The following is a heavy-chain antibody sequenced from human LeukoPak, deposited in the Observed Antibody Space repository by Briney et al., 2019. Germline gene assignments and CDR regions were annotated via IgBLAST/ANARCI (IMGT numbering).Heavy chain of an antibody. CDR3: ARDGSGSYYNWFDP. CDR1: GGSVSSGISY. V-gene: IGHV4-61*01. J-gene: IGHJ5*02. D-gene: IGHD3-10*01. Sequence: PSETLSLTCSVSGGSVSSGISYWSWIRQPPGEGLEWIGCIYYSGNTNYNPSLRSRVTISVDSSTNQFSLKLSSVTAADTAVYYCARDGSGSYYNWFDPWGQGTLVNVSS. CDR2: IYYSGNT.